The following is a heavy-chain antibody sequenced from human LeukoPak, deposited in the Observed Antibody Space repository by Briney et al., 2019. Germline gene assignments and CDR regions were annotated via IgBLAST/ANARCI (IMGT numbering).Heavy chain of an antibody. V-gene: IGHV3-53*04. J-gene: IGHJ4*02. CDR3: ARSNYYDSSVQDY. CDR2: IYSGGST. D-gene: IGHD3-22*01. Sequence: GGSLRLSCAASGFTVSSNYMSWVRQAPGKGLEWVSVIYSGGSTYYADSVKGRFTISRHNSKNTPYLQMNSLRAEDTAVYYCARSNYYDSSVQDYWGQGTLVTVSS. CDR1: GFTVSSNY.